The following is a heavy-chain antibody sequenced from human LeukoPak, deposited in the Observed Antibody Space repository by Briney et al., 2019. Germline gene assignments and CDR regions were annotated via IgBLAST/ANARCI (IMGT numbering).Heavy chain of an antibody. CDR2: IRYDGSNK. CDR3: AKASGWFGELFYFDY. CDR1: GFTFSSYG. D-gene: IGHD3-10*01. V-gene: IGHV3-30*02. Sequence: GGSLRLSCAASGFTFSSYGMHWVRQAPGKGLEWVAFIRYDGSNKYYADSVKGRFTISRDNSKNTLYLQMNSLRAEDTAVYYCAKASGWFGELFYFDYWGQGTLVTVSS. J-gene: IGHJ4*02.